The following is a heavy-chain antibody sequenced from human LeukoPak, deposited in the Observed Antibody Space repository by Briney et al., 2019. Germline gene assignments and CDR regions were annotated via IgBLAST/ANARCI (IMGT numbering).Heavy chain of an antibody. J-gene: IGHJ3*02. CDR2: ISSSSSYI. V-gene: IGHV3-21*01. Sequence: GGSLRLSCAASGFTFSSYSMNWVRQAPGKGLEWVSYISSSSSYIYYADSVKGRFTIPRDNAKNSLYLQMNSLRAEDTAVYYCAVNYDSSGYYPDAFDIWGQGTMVTVSS. CDR3: AVNYDSSGYYPDAFDI. CDR1: GFTFSSYS. D-gene: IGHD3-22*01.